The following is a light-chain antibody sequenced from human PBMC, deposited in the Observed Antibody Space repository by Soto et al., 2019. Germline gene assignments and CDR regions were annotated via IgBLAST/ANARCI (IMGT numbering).Light chain of an antibody. CDR3: SSYTSSSKV. Sequence: QSVLTQPASVSGSPGQSITISCTGTSSDVGGYNYVSWYQQHPGKAPKLMIYDVSNRPSGVSNRFSGSKSGNTASLTISGLQAEDEADHYCSSYTSSSKVFGTGTKVTVL. J-gene: IGLJ1*01. V-gene: IGLV2-14*01. CDR2: DVS. CDR1: SSDVGGYNY.